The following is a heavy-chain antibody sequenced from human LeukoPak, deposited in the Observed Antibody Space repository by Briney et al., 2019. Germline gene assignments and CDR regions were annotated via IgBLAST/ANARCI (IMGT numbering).Heavy chain of an antibody. CDR3: ASLLAGGSYGDAFDI. J-gene: IGHJ3*02. Sequence: GGALRLSCAASGLTFSSYSMNWVRQAPGKGLHWVSSIISSSSYIYYADSVKGRFTISRDNAKNSLYLQMNSLRAEDTAVYYCASLLAGGSYGDAFDIWGQGTMVTVSS. D-gene: IGHD1-26*01. CDR1: GLTFSSYS. V-gene: IGHV3-21*01. CDR2: IISSSSYI.